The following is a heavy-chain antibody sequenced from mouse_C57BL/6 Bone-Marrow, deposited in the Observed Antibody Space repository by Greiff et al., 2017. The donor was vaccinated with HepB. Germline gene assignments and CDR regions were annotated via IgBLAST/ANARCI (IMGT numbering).Heavy chain of an antibody. D-gene: IGHD1-1*01. CDR3: AREASYYGSSYWYFDV. CDR2: IWTGGGT. CDR1: GFSLTSYA. J-gene: IGHJ1*03. Sequence: QVQLQQSGPGLVAPSQSLSITCTVSGFSLTSYAISWVRQPPGKGLEWLGVIWTGGGTNYNSALKSRLSISKDNSKSQVFLKMNSLQTDDTARYYCAREASYYGSSYWYFDVWGTGTTVTVSS. V-gene: IGHV2-9-1*01.